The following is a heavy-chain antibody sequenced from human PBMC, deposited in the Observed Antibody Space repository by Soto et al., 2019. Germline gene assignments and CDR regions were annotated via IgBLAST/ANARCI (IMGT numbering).Heavy chain of an antibody. CDR3: ARQIYDSDTGPNFQYYFDS. V-gene: IGHV1-2*02. CDR2: IGPESGAT. D-gene: IGHD3-22*01. CDR1: GYTFTGHY. Sequence: ASVKVSCKASGYTFTGHYIHWVRQAPEQGPEWMGEIGPESGATRYAQKFQGRVTISATKSITTVFLQWSSLRASDTAMYYCARQIYDSDTGPNFQYYFDSWGQGTPVTVSS. J-gene: IGHJ4*02.